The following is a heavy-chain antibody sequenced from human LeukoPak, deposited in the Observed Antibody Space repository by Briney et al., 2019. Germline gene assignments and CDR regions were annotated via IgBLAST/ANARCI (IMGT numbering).Heavy chain of an antibody. CDR3: ARAAYYYHSSPNWFDP. CDR1: GYTFTSYG. Sequence: ASVKVSCKASGYTFTSYGSSWVRQAPGQGLEWMGWISAYNGNTNYAQKLQGRATTTTNTTTHTTYKETRSLRSDDTAVCCCARAAYYYHSSPNWFDPWGQGTLVTVSS. J-gene: IGHJ5*02. D-gene: IGHD3-22*01. CDR2: ISAYNGNT. V-gene: IGHV1-18*01.